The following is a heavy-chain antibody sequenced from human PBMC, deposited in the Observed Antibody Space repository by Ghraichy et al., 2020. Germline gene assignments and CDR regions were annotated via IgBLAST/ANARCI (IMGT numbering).Heavy chain of an antibody. D-gene: IGHD4-17*01. Sequence: LNISCAASGFTFSSYSMNWVRQAPGKGLEWVSSISSSSSYIYYADSVKGRFTISRDNAKNSLYLQMNSLRAEDTAVYYCARALYGDYADGWFDPWGQGTLVTVSS. J-gene: IGHJ5*02. V-gene: IGHV3-21*01. CDR1: GFTFSSYS. CDR3: ARALYGDYADGWFDP. CDR2: ISSSSSYI.